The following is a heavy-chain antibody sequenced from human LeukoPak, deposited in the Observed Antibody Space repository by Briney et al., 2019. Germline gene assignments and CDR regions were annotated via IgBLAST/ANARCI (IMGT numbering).Heavy chain of an antibody. V-gene: IGHV4-59*01. CDR2: IYYSGGT. Sequence: SETLSLTCTVSGGSISSYYWSWIRQPPGKGLEWIGYIYYSGGTNYNPSLKSRVTISVDTSKNQFSLKLSSVTAADTAVYYCAREESGSYNYWGQGTLVTVSS. CDR1: GGSISSYY. J-gene: IGHJ4*02. CDR3: AREESGSYNY. D-gene: IGHD1-26*01.